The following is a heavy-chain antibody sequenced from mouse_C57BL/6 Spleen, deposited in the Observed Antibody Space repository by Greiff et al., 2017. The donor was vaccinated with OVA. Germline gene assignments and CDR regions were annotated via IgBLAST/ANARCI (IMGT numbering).Heavy chain of an antibody. CDR3: ARGAYYSNVYAMDY. Sequence: QVQLQQPGAELVKPGASVKLSCKASGYTFTSYWMQWVKQRPGQGLEWIGEIDPSDSYTNYNQKFKGKATLTVDTSSSTAYMQLSSLTSEDSAVYYCARGAYYSNVYAMDYWGQGTSVTVSS. CDR1: GYTFTSYW. V-gene: IGHV1-50*01. J-gene: IGHJ4*01. CDR2: IDPSDSYT. D-gene: IGHD2-5*01.